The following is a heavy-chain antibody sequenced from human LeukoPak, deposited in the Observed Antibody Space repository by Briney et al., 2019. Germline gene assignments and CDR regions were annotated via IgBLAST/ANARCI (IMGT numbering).Heavy chain of an antibody. CDR1: GFTFSSYA. V-gene: IGHV3-23*01. J-gene: IGHJ4*02. Sequence: PGGSLRLSCAASGFTFSSYAMSWVRQAPGKGLEWVSAISGSGGSTYYADSVKGRFTISRDNSKNTLYLQMNSLRAEDTAVYYCAKAAAITIFGVVIVNFGYWGQGTLVTVSS. D-gene: IGHD3-3*01. CDR3: AKAAAITIFGVVIVNFGY. CDR2: ISGSGGST.